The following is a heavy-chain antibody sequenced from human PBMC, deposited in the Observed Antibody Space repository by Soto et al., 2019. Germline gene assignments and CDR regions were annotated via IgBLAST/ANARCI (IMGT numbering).Heavy chain of an antibody. V-gene: IGHV1-24*01. D-gene: IGHD1-26*01. CDR1: GYSLLTLS. CDR2: FDPEDGET. Sequence: ASVKVSFKVSGYSLLTLSMHWVRQAPGKGLEWMGRFDPEDGETIYAQKFQGRITMTEDTSTDTAHMELTSLRSEDTAVYYCATEGIVVTSQPQWRYWCNGVLVTV. J-gene: IGHJ4*01. CDR3: ATEGIVVTSQPQWRY.